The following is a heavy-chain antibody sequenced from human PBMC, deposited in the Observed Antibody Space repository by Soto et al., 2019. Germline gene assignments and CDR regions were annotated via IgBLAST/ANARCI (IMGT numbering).Heavy chain of an antibody. D-gene: IGHD5-12*01. CDR1: GGSINSGDYY. J-gene: IGHJ4*02. Sequence: SETLSLTCSVSGGSINSGDYYWSWIRQSPGKGLEWIGYIYYSGSTYYNPSLKSRSTISIDTSKNQFFLDVDSVTAADTAVYYCARLYTGYEAFEYWGQGTMVTVPS. V-gene: IGHV4-30-4*01. CDR2: IYYSGST. CDR3: ARLYTGYEAFEY.